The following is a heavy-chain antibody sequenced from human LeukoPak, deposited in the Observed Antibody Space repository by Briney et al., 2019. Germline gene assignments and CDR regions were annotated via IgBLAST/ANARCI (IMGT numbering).Heavy chain of an antibody. D-gene: IGHD5-18*01. J-gene: IGHJ4*02. CDR3: ARERVYSYAY. CDR1: GGSISSGSYY. V-gene: IGHV4-61*02. CDR2: IYTSGST. Sequence: SETLSLTCTVSGGSISSGSYYWSWIRQPAGKGLEWIGRIYTSGSTNYNPSLKSRVTISVDTSKNQFSLKLSSVTAADTALYYCARERVYSYAYWGQGTLVTVSS.